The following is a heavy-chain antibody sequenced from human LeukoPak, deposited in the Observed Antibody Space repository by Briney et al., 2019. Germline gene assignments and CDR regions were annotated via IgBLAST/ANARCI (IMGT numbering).Heavy chain of an antibody. V-gene: IGHV4-59*01. J-gene: IGHJ3*02. CDR3: ARSGSYFAFDI. D-gene: IGHD1-26*01. Sequence: SETLSLTCTVSGGSISSYYWSWIRQPPGKGLEWIGYVYYSGSTNYNPSLKSRVTISVDTSKNQFSLNLSSVTAADTAVYYCARSGSYFAFDIWGQGTMVTVSS. CDR1: GGSISSYY. CDR2: VYYSGST.